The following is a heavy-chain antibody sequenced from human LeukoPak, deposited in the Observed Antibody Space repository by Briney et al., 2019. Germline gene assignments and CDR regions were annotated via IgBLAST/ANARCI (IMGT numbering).Heavy chain of an antibody. J-gene: IGHJ4*02. V-gene: IGHV4-4*07. Sequence: PSETLSLTCTVSGASMSSYYWSWIRQPAGKGLEWIGRIYNSGSTSGSTNYNPSLKSRATMSVDTSKKQFSLKLTSVTAADTAVYYCARDYAANAYDCWGQGTLVTVSS. CDR1: GASMSSYY. CDR2: IYNSGSTSGST. D-gene: IGHD6-25*01. CDR3: ARDYAANAYDC.